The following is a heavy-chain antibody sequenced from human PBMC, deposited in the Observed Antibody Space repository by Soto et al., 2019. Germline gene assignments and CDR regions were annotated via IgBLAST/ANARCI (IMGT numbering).Heavy chain of an antibody. Sequence: QVQLQESGPGLVKPSGTLSLTCAVSGGSISSSNWWSWVRQPPGKGLEWIGEIYHSGSTNYIPSLKSRVTISLDEAQNQLARKLASVTAAYTAVYFCARAVTGTFVFDYWGQGTLVTVSS. CDR2: IYHSGST. CDR3: ARAVTGTFVFDY. CDR1: GGSISSSNW. J-gene: IGHJ4*02. D-gene: IGHD6-19*01. V-gene: IGHV4-4*02.